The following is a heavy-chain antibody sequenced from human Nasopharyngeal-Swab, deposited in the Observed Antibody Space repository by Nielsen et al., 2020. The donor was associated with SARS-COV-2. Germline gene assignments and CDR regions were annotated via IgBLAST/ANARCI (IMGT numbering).Heavy chain of an antibody. CDR2: VDHSGNT. D-gene: IGHD3-16*01. CDR3: ARRNWGLRY. Sequence: SETLSLTCAVSGGPFIGYQWNWIRQPPGKGLEWIGEVDHSGNTNYNPSPKSRVIISADTSRSQFSLKLTSVTAADTAVYYCARRNWGLRYWGQGTLVTVSS. V-gene: IGHV4-34*01. CDR1: GGPFIGYQ. J-gene: IGHJ4*02.